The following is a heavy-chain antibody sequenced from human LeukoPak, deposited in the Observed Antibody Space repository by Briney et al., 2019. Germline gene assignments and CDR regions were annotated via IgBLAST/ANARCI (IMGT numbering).Heavy chain of an antibody. Sequence: GGSLRLSCAASGFTVSSNYMSWVRQAPGKGLEWVSVIYSGGSTYYADSVKGRFTISRDNSKNTLYLQMNGLRAEDTAVYYCARGDNWNYRGYYYYMDVWGKGTTVTVSS. CDR3: ARGDNWNYRGYYYYMDV. J-gene: IGHJ6*03. V-gene: IGHV3-53*01. CDR2: IYSGGST. D-gene: IGHD1-7*01. CDR1: GFTVSSNY.